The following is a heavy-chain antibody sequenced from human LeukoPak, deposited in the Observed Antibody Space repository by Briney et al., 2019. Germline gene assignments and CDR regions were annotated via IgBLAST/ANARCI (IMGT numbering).Heavy chain of an antibody. CDR2: TIPIFGTA. J-gene: IGHJ6*04. Sequence: SVKVSCKASGGTFSSYAISWVRQAPGQGLEWMGGTIPIFGTANQGRVTITADKSTSTAYMELSSLRSEDTAVYYCARGRVYCSSTSCYVGYGMDVWGKGTTVTVSS. CDR3: ARGRVYCSSTSCYVGYGMDV. V-gene: IGHV1-69*06. D-gene: IGHD2-2*01. CDR1: GGTFSSYA.